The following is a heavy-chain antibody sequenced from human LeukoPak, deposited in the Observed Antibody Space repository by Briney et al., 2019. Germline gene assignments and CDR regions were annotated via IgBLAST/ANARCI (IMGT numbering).Heavy chain of an antibody. D-gene: IGHD2-2*01. CDR1: GYTFTSYG. Sequence: EASVKVSCKASGYTFTSYGISWVRQAPGQGLEWMGTINPSGGSRSYAQKFQGRVTMTRDTSTSTVYMELSSLRSEDTAVYFCARDACSSTICQAGGNWFDPWGQGTLVIVS. CDR2: INPSGGSR. V-gene: IGHV1-46*01. J-gene: IGHJ5*02. CDR3: ARDACSSTICQAGGNWFDP.